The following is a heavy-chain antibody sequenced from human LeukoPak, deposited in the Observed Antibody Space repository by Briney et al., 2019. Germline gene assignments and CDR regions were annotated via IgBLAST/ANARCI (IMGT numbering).Heavy chain of an antibody. CDR1: GFTFYSYA. Sequence: PGGSLRLSCAASGFTFYSYAMTWVRQAPGKGLEWVSAISGSGGSTYYADSVKGRFTISGDNSKNTLYLQMSSLRAEDTALYYCAKYNSDWYDDYWGQGTLVTVSS. J-gene: IGHJ4*02. V-gene: IGHV3-23*01. D-gene: IGHD6-19*01. CDR3: AKYNSDWYDDY. CDR2: ISGSGGST.